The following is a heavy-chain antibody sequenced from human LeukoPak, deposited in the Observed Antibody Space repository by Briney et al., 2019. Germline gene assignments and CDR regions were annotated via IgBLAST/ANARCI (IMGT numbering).Heavy chain of an antibody. Sequence: SVEVSCKASGGTFSSYAISWVRQAPGQGLEWMGGIIPIFGTANYAQKFQGRVTITADESTSTAYMELSSLRSEDTAVYYCARDRSVAVTTFGSFNWFDPWGQGTLVTVSS. V-gene: IGHV1-69*01. CDR2: IIPIFGTA. D-gene: IGHD4-17*01. J-gene: IGHJ5*02. CDR1: GGTFSSYA. CDR3: ARDRSVAVTTFGSFNWFDP.